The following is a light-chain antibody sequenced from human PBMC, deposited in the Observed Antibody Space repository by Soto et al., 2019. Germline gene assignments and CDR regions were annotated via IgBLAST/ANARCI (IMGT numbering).Light chain of an antibody. CDR3: QQYGDSPAT. CDR2: GAF. CDR1: QSVSSSY. J-gene: IGKJ3*01. Sequence: EIVLTQSPGTLSLSPGERATLSCRASQSVSSSYLAWYQQKPGQAPRLLIYGAFNRATGIPDRFSGSGSGTDFTLTFSRREPEDFAVYYWQQYGDSPATFGPGTKVDIK. V-gene: IGKV3-20*01.